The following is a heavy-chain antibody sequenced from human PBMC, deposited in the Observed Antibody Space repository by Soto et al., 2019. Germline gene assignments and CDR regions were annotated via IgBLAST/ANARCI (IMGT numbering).Heavy chain of an antibody. J-gene: IGHJ4*02. CDR1: GYTFTGYY. CDR2: INPNSGGT. V-gene: IGHV1-2*04. D-gene: IGHD6-13*01. CDR3: ARDGAWGQQSYYFDY. Sequence: ASVKVSFKASGYTFTGYYMHWVRQAPGQGLEWMGWINPNSGGTNYAQKFQGWVTMTRDTSISTAYMELSRLRSDDTAVYYCARDGAWGQQSYYFDYWGQGTLVTVSS.